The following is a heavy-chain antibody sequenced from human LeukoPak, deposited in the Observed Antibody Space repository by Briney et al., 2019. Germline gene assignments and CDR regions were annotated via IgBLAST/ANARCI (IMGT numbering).Heavy chain of an antibody. Sequence: PGRSLRLSCAASGFTFSSYAMHWVRQAPGKGLEWVSSISSSSSYIYYADSVKGRFTISRDNAKSSLFLQMNSLRAEDTAVYYCADSSSGGYWGQGTLVTVSS. CDR3: ADSSSGGY. CDR2: ISSSSSYI. J-gene: IGHJ4*02. CDR1: GFTFSSYA. D-gene: IGHD6-13*01. V-gene: IGHV3-21*01.